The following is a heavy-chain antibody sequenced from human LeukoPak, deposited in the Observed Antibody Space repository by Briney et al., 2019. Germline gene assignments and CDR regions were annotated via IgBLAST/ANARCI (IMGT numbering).Heavy chain of an antibody. CDR2: VRNKPNGYTT. J-gene: IGHJ4*02. V-gene: IGHV3-72*01. D-gene: IGHD4-17*01. Sequence: GGSLRLSCAAAGFSISDHYMDWVRQAPGKVQEWVGRVRNKPNGYTTDYGTSVKGRFTISRDDSKNSLYLQMNSLTSEDTAVYYCTRVRHGDYFDYWGQGTLVSVSS. CDR1: GFSISDHY. CDR3: TRVRHGDYFDY.